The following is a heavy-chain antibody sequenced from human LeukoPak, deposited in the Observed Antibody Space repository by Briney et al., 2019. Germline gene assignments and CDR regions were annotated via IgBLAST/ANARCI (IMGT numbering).Heavy chain of an antibody. CDR1: GFTFSGSA. J-gene: IGHJ4*02. Sequence: GGSLRLSCAASGFTFSGSAMHWVRQASGRGLEWVGRIGSKPNSYATTYAASVKGRFTISRDNSKNTLYLQMNSLRAEDTAVYYCARVRWFGEFFFDYWGQGTLVTVSS. CDR2: IGSKPNSYAT. V-gene: IGHV3-73*01. D-gene: IGHD3-10*01. CDR3: ARVRWFGEFFFDY.